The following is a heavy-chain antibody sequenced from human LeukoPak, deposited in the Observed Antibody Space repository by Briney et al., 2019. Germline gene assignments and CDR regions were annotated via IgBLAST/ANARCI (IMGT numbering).Heavy chain of an antibody. V-gene: IGHV3-23*01. CDR2: ISASGDVT. CDR1: GFTFSKFP. J-gene: IGHJ3*02. CDR3: AKSLFTSATGTGRAFHI. D-gene: IGHD1-1*01. Sequence: GGSLRLSCAVSGFTFSKFPMGWVRQAPGRGLEWVSAISASGDVTFYADSLRGRFTISRDNSKSTLYLQMNGLRAEDTAIFYCAKSLFTSATGTGRAFHIWGQGTRVTVSS.